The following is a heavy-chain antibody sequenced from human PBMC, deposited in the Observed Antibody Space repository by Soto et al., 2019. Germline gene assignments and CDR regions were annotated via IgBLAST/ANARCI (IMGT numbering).Heavy chain of an antibody. D-gene: IGHD3-10*01. Sequence: GGSLRLSCAASGFTFSSYAMSWVRQAPGKGLEWVSAINSGGTTYHADSVKGRFTISRDNSKNTLYLQMNSLRADDTAVYYCAKAQSSGSYPYYYYAMDVWGQGTTVTVSS. CDR1: GFTFSSYA. CDR2: INSGGTT. V-gene: IGHV3-23*01. J-gene: IGHJ6*02. CDR3: AKAQSSGSYPYYYYAMDV.